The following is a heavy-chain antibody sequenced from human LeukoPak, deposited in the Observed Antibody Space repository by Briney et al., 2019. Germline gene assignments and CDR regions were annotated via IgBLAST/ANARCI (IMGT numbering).Heavy chain of an antibody. CDR3: AKFNNYDLNF. CDR2: INKDGSKQ. V-gene: IGHV3-7*01. Sequence: GGALRLSCAASGSSFTSYWMSWGRQAPGKGREWVAKINKDGSKQYFVDVVNGRFTISKDNARNSVHLQMNRLRVEDTAVYYCAKFNNYDLNFWGQGTLVTVSS. J-gene: IGHJ4*02. CDR1: GSSFTSYW. D-gene: IGHD4-11*01.